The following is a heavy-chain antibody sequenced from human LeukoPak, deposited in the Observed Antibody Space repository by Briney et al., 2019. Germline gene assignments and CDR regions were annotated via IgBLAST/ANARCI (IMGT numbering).Heavy chain of an antibody. D-gene: IGHD1-26*01. V-gene: IGHV3-23*01. CDR2: ISGSGGST. CDR1: GFTFSSYA. Sequence: GGSLRLSCAASGFTFSSYAMSWVRQAPGKGLEWVSAISGSGGSTYCADSVKGRFTISRDNSKNTLYLQMNSLRAEDTAVYYCASSGSYYRSFDYWGQGTLVTVSS. CDR3: ASSGSYYRSFDY. J-gene: IGHJ4*02.